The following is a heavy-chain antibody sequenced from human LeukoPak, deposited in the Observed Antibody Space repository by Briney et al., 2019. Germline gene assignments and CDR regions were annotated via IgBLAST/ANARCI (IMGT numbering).Heavy chain of an antibody. CDR3: ARDSDSSGYAVDY. CDR2: INTNRGVT. Sequence: GASVKVSCKXSGYIFTGYDLHWVRQAPGQGLEWLGRINTNRGVTNYSQKFQGRVTMTRDTSISTAYMEVSSLRSDDTAVYFCARDSDSSGYAVDYWGQGTLVTVSS. J-gene: IGHJ4*02. CDR1: GYIFTGYD. D-gene: IGHD3-22*01. V-gene: IGHV1-2*06.